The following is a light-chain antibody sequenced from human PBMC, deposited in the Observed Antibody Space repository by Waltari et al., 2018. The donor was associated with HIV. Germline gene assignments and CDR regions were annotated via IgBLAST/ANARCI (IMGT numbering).Light chain of an antibody. J-gene: IGKJ4*01. CDR3: QQYNDWPPKGT. CDR1: QSVSSN. Sequence: EIVIMQSPATLSVSPGERATLSCRASQSVSSNLAWYQQKPGQAPRLLIYGASTRATGVPARFSGSESGTEFTLTISSLQSEDFAVYYCQQYNDWPPKGTFGGGTKVEIK. CDR2: GAS. V-gene: IGKV3-15*01.